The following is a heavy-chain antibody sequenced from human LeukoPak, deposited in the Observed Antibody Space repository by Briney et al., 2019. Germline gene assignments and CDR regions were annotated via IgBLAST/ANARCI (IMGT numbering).Heavy chain of an antibody. CDR1: GGSFSGYY. V-gene: IGHV4-34*01. J-gene: IGHJ4*01. CDR3: ARDGSIAGDY. Sequence: SETLSLTCAVYGGSFSGYYWSWIRQPPGKGLEWIGEINHSGSTNYNPSLKSRVTISVDTSKNQFSLKLSSVTAADTAVYYCARDGSIAGDYWGQEPWSPSPQ. CDR2: INHSGST. D-gene: IGHD6-6*01.